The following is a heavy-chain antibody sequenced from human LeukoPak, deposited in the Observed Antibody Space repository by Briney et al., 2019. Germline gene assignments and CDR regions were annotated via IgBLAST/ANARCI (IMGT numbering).Heavy chain of an antibody. V-gene: IGHV3-23*01. Sequence: GGTLRLSCRGSGFTFSNYGMSWVRQGPERGLEWVSGISESGGSVYYADSVKGRFTISRDNSKNTLYLQMNSLTPEDTALYYCAKNKRYLDWLSLIESWGQGTLVTVSS. CDR3: AKNKRYLDWLSLIES. D-gene: IGHD3-9*01. CDR1: GFTFSNYG. CDR2: ISESGGSV. J-gene: IGHJ4*02.